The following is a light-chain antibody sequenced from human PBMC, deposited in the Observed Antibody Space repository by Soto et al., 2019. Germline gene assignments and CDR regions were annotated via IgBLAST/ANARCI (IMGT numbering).Light chain of an antibody. J-gene: IGLJ2*01. CDR2: EVS. CDR1: NSDIGAYVF. V-gene: IGLV2-14*01. Sequence: QSALTQPASVSGSPGQSISISCTGTNSDIGAYVFVSWYQQHPGKAPKLIIYEVSTRPSGVSNRFSGSKSGYTASLTISGLQAEDESHYYCSAFTTDSTVIFGGGTKLTV. CDR3: SAFTTDSTVI.